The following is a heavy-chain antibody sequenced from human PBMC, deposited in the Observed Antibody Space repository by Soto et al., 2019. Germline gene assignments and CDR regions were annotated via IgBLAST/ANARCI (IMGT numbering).Heavy chain of an antibody. D-gene: IGHD6-19*01. CDR1: GASISRSNYY. Sequence: SETLSLTCTVSGASISRSNYYWGWIRQPPGKGLEWIGSISYSGDTYNNTSLKSRVTISVDTSKNQFSLKLNSVTAADTGVYYCARPGQYSSGWTSPWEYFQHWGQGTLVTVSS. V-gene: IGHV4-39*01. CDR3: ARPGQYSSGWTSPWEYFQH. J-gene: IGHJ1*01. CDR2: ISYSGDT.